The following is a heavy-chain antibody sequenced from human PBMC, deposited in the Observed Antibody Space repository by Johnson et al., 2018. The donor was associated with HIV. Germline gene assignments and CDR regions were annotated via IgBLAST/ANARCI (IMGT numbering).Heavy chain of an antibody. Sequence: VQLVESGGGLVQPGGSLRLSCAASGFTVSTKYMTWVRQAPGKGLECVSVIYKGGFVHYADSVKGRFTISRDNSKNTLYLQRNNLRVEDTAVYYCARGPGGGEDALDIGGQGTMVTVSS. D-gene: IGHD3-16*01. CDR2: IYKGGFV. V-gene: IGHV3-66*01. J-gene: IGHJ3*02. CDR3: ARGPGGGEDALDI. CDR1: GFTVSTKY.